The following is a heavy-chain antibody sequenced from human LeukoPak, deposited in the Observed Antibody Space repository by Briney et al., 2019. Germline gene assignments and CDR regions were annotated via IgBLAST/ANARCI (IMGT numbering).Heavy chain of an antibody. CDR2: IYHSGST. D-gene: IGHD2-2*01. CDR1: GYSISSGYF. J-gene: IGHJ4*02. V-gene: IGHV4-38-2*02. Sequence: SETLSLTCAVSGYSISSGYFWGWIRQPPGKGLEWSGSIYHSGSTYYNPSLKCRVTISVDTSKTQFSLKLRSVTAADTAVYYCARERRNIVVVPADGGDPLGYWGQGTLVTVSS. CDR3: ARERRNIVVVPADGGDPLGY.